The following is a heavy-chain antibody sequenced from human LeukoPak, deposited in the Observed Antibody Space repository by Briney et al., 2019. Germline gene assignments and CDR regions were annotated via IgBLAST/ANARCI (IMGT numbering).Heavy chain of an antibody. CDR2: ISSSSSYI. D-gene: IGHD2-2*01. J-gene: IGHJ4*02. V-gene: IGHV3-21*01. CDR3: ARDGPRYCSSTSCCSYCSGGSCTYYFDY. CDR1: GFTFSSYS. Sequence: GGSLRLSCAASGFTFSSYSMNWVRQAPGKGLEWVSSISSSSSYIYYADSVKGRFTISRDNAKNSLYLQMNSLRAEDTAVYYCARDGPRYCSSTSCCSYCSGGSCTYYFDYWGQGTLVTVSS.